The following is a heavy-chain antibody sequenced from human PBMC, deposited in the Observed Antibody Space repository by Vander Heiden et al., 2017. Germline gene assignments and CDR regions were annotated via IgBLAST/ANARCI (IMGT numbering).Heavy chain of an antibody. CDR2: ISHDGSNN. V-gene: IGHV3-30*18. CDR1: GFTSSSYG. CDR3: AKDYSNKNYYYYGMDV. J-gene: IGHJ6*02. Sequence: QVQLVESGGDVVQPGRSLRPPCAASGFTSSSYGMHWVRQAPGKGLEWVAVISHDGSNNYYADSVKGRFTISRDTSKNTVYLQMDSLRAEDTAVYYCAKDYSNKNYYYYGMDVWGQGTTVTVS. D-gene: IGHD6-13*01.